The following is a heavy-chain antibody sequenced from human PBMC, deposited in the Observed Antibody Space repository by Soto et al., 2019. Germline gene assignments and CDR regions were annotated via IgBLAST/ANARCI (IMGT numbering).Heavy chain of an antibody. CDR2: IYLGGSI. CDR1: GGSISSCC. D-gene: IGHD2-15*01. V-gene: IGHV4-59*08. CDR3: ASRKLAVSACFDY. Sequence: SETLPVTCTVSGGSISSCCWPWIRHPPGKGLEWIGYIYLGGSINYNPSLKSRVIISVDTAKNQFSLTLTSVTAADTAVYYCASRKLAVSACFDYWSQGTLITVS. J-gene: IGHJ4*02.